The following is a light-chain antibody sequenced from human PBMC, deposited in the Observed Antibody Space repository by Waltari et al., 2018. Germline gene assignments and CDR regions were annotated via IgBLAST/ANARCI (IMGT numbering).Light chain of an antibody. J-gene: IGLJ3*02. CDR1: RSSFAVFTY. CDR3: SSYTSTWV. Sequence: QSALTQSAPVSGSPGQSITIPCTGTRSSFAVFTYVSWYQQHPGKAPQLMIYDVSKRPSGVSNRFSGSKSGNTASLTISGLQAEDEADYYCSSYTSTWVFGGGTKLTVL. V-gene: IGLV2-14*01. CDR2: DVS.